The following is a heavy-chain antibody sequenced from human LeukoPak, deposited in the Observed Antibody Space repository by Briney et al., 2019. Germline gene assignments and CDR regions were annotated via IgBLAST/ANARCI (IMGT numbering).Heavy chain of an antibody. J-gene: IGHJ4*02. CDR3: ARHSSSYYDSSGLFDY. CDR1: GGSISSSSYY. V-gene: IGHV4-39*01. Sequence: SETLSLTCTISGGSISSSSYYWGWIRQPPGKGLEWIGSIYYSGSTYYNPSLKSRVTISVDTSKNQFSLKLSSVTAADTAVYYCARHSSSYYDSSGLFDYWGQGTLVTVSS. CDR2: IYYSGST. D-gene: IGHD3-22*01.